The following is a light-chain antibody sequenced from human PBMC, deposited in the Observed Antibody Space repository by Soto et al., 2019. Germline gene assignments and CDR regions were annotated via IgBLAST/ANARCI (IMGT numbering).Light chain of an antibody. J-gene: IGKJ1*01. CDR1: QSLLHSDGHNY. CDR2: LGS. CDR3: MQALQAPPA. V-gene: IGKV2-28*01. Sequence: DIVMTQSPLSLPVTPGEPASISCRSSQSLLHSDGHNYLIWYLQKPGQSPQLLIYLGSNRASGVSDRFSGSVSGTDFTLKISRVEAEYVGIYYCMQALQAPPAFGQGTRVEIK.